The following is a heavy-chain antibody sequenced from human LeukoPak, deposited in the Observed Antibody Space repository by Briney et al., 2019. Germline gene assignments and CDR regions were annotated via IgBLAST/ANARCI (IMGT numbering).Heavy chain of an antibody. Sequence: GGSLRLSCAASGFTFSSYSMNWVRQAPGKGLEWVSYISSSSSTIYYADSVKGRFTISRDNVKNSLYLQMNSLRAEDTAVYYCAGRYDFWSGYHPLDAFDIWGQGTMVTVSS. D-gene: IGHD3-3*01. J-gene: IGHJ3*02. CDR3: AGRYDFWSGYHPLDAFDI. V-gene: IGHV3-48*01. CDR2: ISSSSSTI. CDR1: GFTFSSYS.